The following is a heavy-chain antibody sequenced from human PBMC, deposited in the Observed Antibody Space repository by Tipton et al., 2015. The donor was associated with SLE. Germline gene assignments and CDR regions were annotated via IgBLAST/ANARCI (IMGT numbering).Heavy chain of an antibody. J-gene: IGHJ4*02. Sequence: QLVQSGAEVKKPGASVKVSCKASGYTFTSYYMHWVRQAPGQGLEWMGRIIPIFGSAKNAQKFQGRVTMTRDTSTSTFYMELSSLRSEDTAVYYCARDSYYDSSGYYYDYWGQGTLVTVSS. CDR3: ARDSYYDSSGYYYDY. CDR2: IIPIFGSA. V-gene: IGHV1-46*01. CDR1: GYTFTSYY. D-gene: IGHD3-22*01.